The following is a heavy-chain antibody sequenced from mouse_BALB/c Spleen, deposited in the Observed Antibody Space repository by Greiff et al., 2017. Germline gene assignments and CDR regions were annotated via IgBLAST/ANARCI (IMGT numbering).Heavy chain of an antibody. V-gene: IGHV5-12-1*01. D-gene: IGHD1-1*01. Sequence: EVQRVESGGGLVKPGGSLKLSCAASGFAFSSYDMSWVRQTPEKRLEWVAYISSGGGSTYYPDTVKGRFTISRDNAKNTLYLQMSSLKSEDTAMYYCARLITTVVGYFDVWGAGTTVTVSS. CDR3: ARLITTVVGYFDV. CDR1: GFAFSSYD. CDR2: ISSGGGST. J-gene: IGHJ1*01.